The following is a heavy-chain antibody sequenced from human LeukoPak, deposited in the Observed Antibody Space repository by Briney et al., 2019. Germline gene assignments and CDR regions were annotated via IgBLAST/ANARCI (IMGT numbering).Heavy chain of an antibody. CDR3: AKAPVTTCRGAFCYPFDY. D-gene: IGHD2-15*01. CDR2: ISPNGVIT. CDR1: GFTFSSHG. V-gene: IGHV3-23*01. J-gene: IGHJ4*02. Sequence: GGTLRLSCAASGFTFSSHGMNWVRQAPGKGLEWVSGISPNGVITYYADSVKGRFTISRDNSKGTVYLQMNSLRPEDTAVYYCAKAPVTTCRGAFCYPFDYWGLGTLVTVSS.